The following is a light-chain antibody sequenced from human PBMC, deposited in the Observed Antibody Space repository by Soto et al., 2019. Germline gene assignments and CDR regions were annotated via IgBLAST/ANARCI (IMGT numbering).Light chain of an antibody. Sequence: DIQMTQFASSRSASVGDRVTITCRASQSIDTWLAWYQQKPGEVPKVVIYKVSNLQRGVPSRFRGSVSATEFTLTIPGLPPDDFDTYSCQPYKFFPRTLAQGTTV. CDR2: KVS. J-gene: IGKJ1*01. CDR1: QSIDTW. V-gene: IGKV1-5*03. CDR3: QPYKFFPRT.